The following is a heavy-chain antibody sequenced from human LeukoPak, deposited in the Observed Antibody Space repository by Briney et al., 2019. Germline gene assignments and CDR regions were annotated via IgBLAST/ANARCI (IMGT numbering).Heavy chain of an antibody. D-gene: IGHD3-10*01. CDR3: TTDLGTYYHGSQRLIPIDY. CDR1: GFTFTNAW. J-gene: IGHJ4*02. CDR2: IKSKTDGETT. V-gene: IGHV3-15*01. Sequence: GGSLRLSCVDSGFTFTNAWMSWVRQAPGKGLEWIGRIKSKTDGETTNYAEPVRGRSTISRDDSKSAVYLQMDSLKIEDTAVYYCTTDLGTYYHGSQRLIPIDYWGQGTLVTVSS.